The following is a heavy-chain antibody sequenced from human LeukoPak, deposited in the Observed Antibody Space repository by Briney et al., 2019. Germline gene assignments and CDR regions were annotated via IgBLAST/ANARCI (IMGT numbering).Heavy chain of an antibody. CDR1: AYKFSNYW. J-gene: IGHJ4*02. D-gene: IGHD1-1*01. V-gene: IGHV5-51*01. Sequence: GESLKISCKGSAYKFSNYWIAWVRQMPGEGLEWMGTVYPDDSDTRYSPSFLGQVTISDDKSINTAYLQWTSLKASDSAIYYCARRDTTYFDYWGQGSLVTVSS. CDR2: VYPDDSDT. CDR3: ARRDTTYFDY.